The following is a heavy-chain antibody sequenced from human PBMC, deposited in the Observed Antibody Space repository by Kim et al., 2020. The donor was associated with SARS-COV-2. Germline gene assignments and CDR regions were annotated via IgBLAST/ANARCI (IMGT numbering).Heavy chain of an antibody. J-gene: IGHJ4*02. V-gene: IGHV3-15*01. D-gene: IGHD3-10*01. CDR1: GFTFSNAW. CDR3: TTYGGEYYYGSGSYLDY. CDR2: IKSKTDGGTT. Sequence: GGSLRLSCAASGFTFSNAWMSWVRQAPGKGLEWVGRIKSKTDGGTTDYAAPAKGRFTISRDDSTNILYLQMNSLETEDTAVYFCTTYGGEYYYGSGSYLDYWGQGTLVTVSS.